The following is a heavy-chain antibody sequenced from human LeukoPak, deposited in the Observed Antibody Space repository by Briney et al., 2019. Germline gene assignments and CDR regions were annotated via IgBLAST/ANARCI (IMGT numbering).Heavy chain of an antibody. CDR3: ARDFASTPNWELDY. Sequence: GASVKVSCKASGYSFTDYYIHWVRGAPGQGLEWMERINPKSGGPDYAQDFQGRVTMTKDTSINTADVELGSLTSDDTAVYYCARDFASTPNWELDYWGQGTPVTVS. V-gene: IGHV1-2*06. CDR2: INPKSGGP. CDR1: GYSFTDYY. J-gene: IGHJ4*02. D-gene: IGHD7-27*01.